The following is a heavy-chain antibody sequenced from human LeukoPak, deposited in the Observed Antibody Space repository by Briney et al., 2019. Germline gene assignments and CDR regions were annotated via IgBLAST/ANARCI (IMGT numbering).Heavy chain of an antibody. J-gene: IGHJ6*03. V-gene: IGHV4-39*01. D-gene: IGHD3-10*01. CDR2: IYYGGNT. Sequence: SETLSLTCSVSGGTISSSSYYWGLIRQPPGKGLEWIGSIYYGGNTHSNPSLKSRVTISVDTSKDQFSLRLSSVTAADTAVYYCARHPRTQSWFGETLHYYYYMDVWGRGTTVTVSS. CDR3: ARHPRTQSWFGETLHYYYYMDV. CDR1: GGTISSSSYY.